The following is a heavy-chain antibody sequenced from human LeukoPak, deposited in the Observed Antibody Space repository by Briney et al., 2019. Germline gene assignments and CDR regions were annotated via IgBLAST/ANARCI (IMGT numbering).Heavy chain of an antibody. Sequence: PGGSLRLSCAASGFTFSSYWMFWVRQAPGKGLVWVSRVNSDGTSTNYADSVKGRFTVSRDNAKNTLYLQMNSLRVEDTAVYYCARLDYSSSWFQYYFDYWGQGTLVTVSS. CDR2: VNSDGTST. V-gene: IGHV3-74*01. CDR1: GFTFSSYW. D-gene: IGHD6-13*01. CDR3: ARLDYSSSWFQYYFDY. J-gene: IGHJ4*02.